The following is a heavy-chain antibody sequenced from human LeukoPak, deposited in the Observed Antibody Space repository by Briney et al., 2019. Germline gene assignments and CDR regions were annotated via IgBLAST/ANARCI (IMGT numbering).Heavy chain of an antibody. J-gene: IGHJ3*02. D-gene: IGHD2-2*02. V-gene: IGHV1-2*02. CDR2: INPNSGAT. CDR1: GYTFTDYY. CDR3: AREPAINDAFDI. Sequence: ASVKVSYKSSGYTFTDYYMHWVRQAPGRGLEWMGWINPNSGATNYAQKFQGRVTMTRDTSISTAYMELSRLRSDDTAVYYCAREPAINDAFDIWGQGTMVTVSS.